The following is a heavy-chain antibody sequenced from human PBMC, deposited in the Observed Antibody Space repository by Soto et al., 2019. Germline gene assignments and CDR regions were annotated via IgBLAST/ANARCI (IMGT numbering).Heavy chain of an antibody. D-gene: IGHD1-7*01. V-gene: IGHV3-11*06. Sequence: QVQVVESGGGLVKPGGSLRLSCAASGFTFSDYYMNWIRQVPGKGLEWVSYISSSSDYTKYADSVKGRFTISRDNAKSSLYLQMTSLRAEDTAVYYCARGGVRGTTSRGQVYNWGKGTLVTVSS. CDR3: ARGGVRGTTSRGQVYN. CDR2: ISSSSDYT. CDR1: GFTFSDYY. J-gene: IGHJ4*02.